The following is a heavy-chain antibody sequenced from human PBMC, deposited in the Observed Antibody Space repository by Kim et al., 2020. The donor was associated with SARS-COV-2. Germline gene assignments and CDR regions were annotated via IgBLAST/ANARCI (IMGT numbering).Heavy chain of an antibody. Sequence: GGSLRLSCAVSGLTFSRYGFYWVRQAPDKGLEWVSHISYNGHYQFYADSVKGRFTISRDDSQNTVFLQMNSLRVGDTGLYYCVTASDELWEQYYFGHWGQGTPVSLSS. D-gene: IGHD1-26*01. CDR3: VTASDELWEQYYFGH. J-gene: IGHJ4*02. CDR2: ISYNGHYQ. CDR1: GLTFSRYG. V-gene: IGHV3-30*02.